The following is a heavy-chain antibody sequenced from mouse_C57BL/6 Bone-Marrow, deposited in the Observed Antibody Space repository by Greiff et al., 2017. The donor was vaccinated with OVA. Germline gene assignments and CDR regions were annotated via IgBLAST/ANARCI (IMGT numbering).Heavy chain of an antibody. J-gene: IGHJ3*01. CDR1: GFSFSSSS. CDR2: ISGGGGNT. V-gene: IGHV5-9*01. Sequence: VPLVASGGGLVKPGGSLKLSFPASGFSFSSSSLSLFRPPPVHRLSWVATISGGGGNTYSPDSVKGRFTISRDNAKNTLYLQMSSLRSEDTALYYCARHFGPWFAYWGQGTLVTVSA. CDR3: ARHFGPWFAY.